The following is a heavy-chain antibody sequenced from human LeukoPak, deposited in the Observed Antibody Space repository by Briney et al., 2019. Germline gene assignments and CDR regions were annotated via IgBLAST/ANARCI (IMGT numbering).Heavy chain of an antibody. CDR2: ISGSGGST. V-gene: IGHV3-23*01. CDR1: GFTFSSYA. J-gene: IGHJ4*02. D-gene: IGHD4-17*01. CDR3: AKGHSDYGTGFDL. Sequence: GGSLRLSCAASGFTFSSYAMSWVRQAPGKGLEWVSVISGSGGSTYYADSAKGRFTISRDNSKNTLYLQMNSLRAEDTAVYYCAKGHSDYGTGFDLWGRGTLVTVSS.